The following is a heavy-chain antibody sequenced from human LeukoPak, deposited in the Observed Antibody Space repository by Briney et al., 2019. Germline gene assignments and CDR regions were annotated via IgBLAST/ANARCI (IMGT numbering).Heavy chain of an antibody. D-gene: IGHD2-2*03. J-gene: IGHJ6*03. CDR2: IYYSGST. CDR3: ARHRGYCSSTSCFYYYYYMDV. V-gene: IGHV4-39*01. CDR1: GGSISSGSYY. Sequence: NPSQTLSLTCTVSGGSISSGSYYWGWIRQPPGKGLEWIGSIYYSGSTYYNPSLKSRVTISVDTSKNQFSLKLSSVTAADTAVYYCARHRGYCSSTSCFYYYYYMDVWGKGTTVTVSS.